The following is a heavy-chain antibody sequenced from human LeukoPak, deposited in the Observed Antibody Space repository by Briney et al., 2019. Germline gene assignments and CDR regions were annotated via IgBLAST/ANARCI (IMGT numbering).Heavy chain of an antibody. V-gene: IGHV3-33*06. J-gene: IGHJ4*02. D-gene: IGHD3-10*01. CDR3: AKETLAHYYGSGSYSDY. Sequence: GRSLRLSCAASGFTFSSYGMHWVRQAPGKGLEWVAVIWYDGSNKYYADSVKGRFTISRDNSKNTLYLQMNSLRAEDTAVYYCAKETLAHYYGSGSYSDYWGQGTLVTVSS. CDR2: IWYDGSNK. CDR1: GFTFSSYG.